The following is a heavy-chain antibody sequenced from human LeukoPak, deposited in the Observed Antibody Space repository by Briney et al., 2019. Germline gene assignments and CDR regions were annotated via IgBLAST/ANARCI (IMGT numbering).Heavy chain of an antibody. CDR3: ARGRCSSTSCYEGPPYYYYGMDV. CDR2: ISSSSSYI. D-gene: IGHD2-2*01. V-gene: IGHV3-21*01. Sequence: GGSLRLSCAASGFTFSSYSMNWVRQAPGKGLEWVSSISSSSSYIYYADSVRGRFTISRDNAKNSLYLQMNSLRAEDTAVYYCARGRCSSTSCYEGPPYYYYGMDVWGQGTTVTVSS. J-gene: IGHJ6*02. CDR1: GFTFSSYS.